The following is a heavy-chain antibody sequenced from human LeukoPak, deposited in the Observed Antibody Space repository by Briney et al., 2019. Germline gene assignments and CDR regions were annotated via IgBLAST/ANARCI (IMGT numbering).Heavy chain of an antibody. CDR2: TSSSDSGK. Sequence: GGSLRLSCVVSGFTLSSYAMSWVRQAPGKGLEWVAATSSSDSGKYHADSVKGRFTISRDNSKNTLYLLMNSLRVEDMAVYYCAKGGSGSYTSNWGQGTLVTVSS. V-gene: IGHV3-23*01. CDR1: GFTLSSYA. D-gene: IGHD3-10*01. CDR3: AKGGSGSYTSN. J-gene: IGHJ4*02.